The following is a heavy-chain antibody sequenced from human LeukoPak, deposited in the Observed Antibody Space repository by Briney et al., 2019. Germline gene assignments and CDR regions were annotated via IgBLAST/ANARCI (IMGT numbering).Heavy chain of an antibody. CDR1: GFTFSSST. D-gene: IGHD2/OR15-2a*01. CDR2: ISSSSTYI. V-gene: IGHV3-21*01. CDR3: ARDFLNAIDI. Sequence: GGSLRLSCAASGFTFSSSTMTWVRQSPGKGLEWVSSISSSSTYIYYADSVKDRFIISRDNAKNSLYLQMNSLRAEDTAVFYCARDFLNAIDIWGQGTMVTVSS. J-gene: IGHJ3*02.